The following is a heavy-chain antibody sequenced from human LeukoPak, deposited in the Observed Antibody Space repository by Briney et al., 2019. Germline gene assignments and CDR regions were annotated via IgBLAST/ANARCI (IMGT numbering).Heavy chain of an antibody. CDR3: ARKKDDDFDY. D-gene: IGHD1-1*01. V-gene: IGHV3-11*03. Sequence: GGSLRLSCAASGFTFSDHYMSWIRQAPGKGLEWVSYISSSSIHIIYADSVKGRFTISRDDAKNSLYLQMNSLRAEDTAVYYCARKKDDDFDYWGQGSLVAVSS. CDR1: GFTFSDHY. J-gene: IGHJ4*02. CDR2: ISSSSIHI.